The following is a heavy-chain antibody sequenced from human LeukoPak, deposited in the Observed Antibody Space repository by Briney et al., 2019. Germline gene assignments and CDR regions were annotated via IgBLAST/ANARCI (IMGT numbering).Heavy chain of an antibody. D-gene: IGHD3-22*01. J-gene: IGHJ4*02. CDR3: ARGQQYADSSGYFRWDY. V-gene: IGHV1-18*01. CDR1: GYTFTSYG. CDR2: ISAYNGNT. Sequence: ASVKVSCKASGYTFTSYGISWVRQAPGQGLEWMGWISAYNGNTNYAQKFQGRVTMTRDTSISTAYMELSRLRSDDTAVYYCARGQQYADSSGYFRWDYWGQGTLVTVSS.